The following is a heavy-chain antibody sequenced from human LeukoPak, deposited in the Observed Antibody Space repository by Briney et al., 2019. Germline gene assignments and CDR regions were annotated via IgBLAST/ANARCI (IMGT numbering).Heavy chain of an antibody. CDR2: IYYSGDT. CDR1: GYSISSGSY. J-gene: IGHJ4*02. D-gene: IGHD3-16*01. Sequence: SETLSLTCVVSGYSISSGSYWGWIRQPPGKGLEWIGSIYYSGDTYYNPSLKSRVTISVDTSKNQFSLKLSSVTAADTAVYYCARLKGDLLDYWGQGTLVTVSS. V-gene: IGHV4-38-2*01. CDR3: ARLKGDLLDY.